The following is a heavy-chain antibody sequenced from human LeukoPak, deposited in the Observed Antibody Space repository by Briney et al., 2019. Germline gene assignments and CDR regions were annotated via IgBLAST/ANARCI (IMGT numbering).Heavy chain of an antibody. V-gene: IGHV3-23*01. J-gene: IGHJ4*02. Sequence: GGSLRLSCAASGFTFSSYAMSWVRQAPGKGLEWVSAISGSGGSTYYADSVKGRFTISRDNSKNTLYLQMNSLRAEDTAVYYCAKGFRWFGELSYAFDYWGQGTLVTVSS. CDR3: AKGFRWFGELSYAFDY. CDR1: GFTFSSYA. D-gene: IGHD3-10*01. CDR2: ISGSGGST.